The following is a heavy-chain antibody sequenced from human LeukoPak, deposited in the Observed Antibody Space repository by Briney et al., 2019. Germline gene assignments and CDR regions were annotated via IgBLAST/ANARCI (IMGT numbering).Heavy chain of an antibody. Sequence: SETLSLTCTVSGYSISSGYYWGWIRQPPGKGLEWIGSIYHSGSTYYNPSLKSRVTISVDTSKNQFSLKLSSVTAADTAVYYCARGATIFGVVIQGFDYWGQGTLVTVSS. CDR3: ARGATIFGVVIQGFDY. V-gene: IGHV4-38-2*02. CDR2: IYHSGST. J-gene: IGHJ4*02. CDR1: GYSISSGYY. D-gene: IGHD3-3*01.